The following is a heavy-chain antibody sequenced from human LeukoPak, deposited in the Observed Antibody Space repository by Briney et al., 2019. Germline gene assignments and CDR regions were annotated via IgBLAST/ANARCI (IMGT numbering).Heavy chain of an antibody. D-gene: IGHD5-24*01. CDR3: ARVDGDGYNIPDY. J-gene: IGHJ4*02. CDR2: TYYSGST. V-gene: IGHV4-59*12. CDR1: GGSISSNY. Sequence: SETLSLTCTVSGGSISSNYWSWIRQPPGKGLEWIGYTYYSGSTNYNPSLKSRVTMSVDTSKNQFSLKLSSVTAADTAVYYCARVDGDGYNIPDYWGQGTLVTVSS.